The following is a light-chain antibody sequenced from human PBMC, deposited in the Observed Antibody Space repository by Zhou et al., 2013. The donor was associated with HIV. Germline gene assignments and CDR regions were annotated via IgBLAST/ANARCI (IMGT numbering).Light chain of an antibody. CDR1: QVIRNN. CDR2: AAS. J-gene: IGKJ4*01. Sequence: EVILTQSPDTLSMSPGARATLSCRASQVIRNNLAWYQQKPGQAPKLLIFAASTRATGIPARFSGSGSGTEFTLTINGLQSEDFAVYYCQQYDEWPPVTFGGGTKVEIK. CDR3: QQYDEWPPVT. V-gene: IGKV3-15*01.